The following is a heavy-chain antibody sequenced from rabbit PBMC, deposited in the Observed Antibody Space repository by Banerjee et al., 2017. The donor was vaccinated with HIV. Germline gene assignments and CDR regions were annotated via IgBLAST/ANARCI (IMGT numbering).Heavy chain of an antibody. D-gene: IGHD8-1*01. Sequence: QEQLVESGGGLVQPGGSLKVSCKASGIDPSGNYYMCWVRQAPGKGLEWIACSYAGSSGTTHYGSWAKGRFTISKTSSTTVTLQMTSLTAADTATYFCARDTDGGSYYFNLWGQGTLVTVS. CDR2: SYAGSSGTT. V-gene: IGHV1S45*01. CDR3: ARDTDGGSYYFNL. J-gene: IGHJ4*01. CDR1: GIDPSGNYY.